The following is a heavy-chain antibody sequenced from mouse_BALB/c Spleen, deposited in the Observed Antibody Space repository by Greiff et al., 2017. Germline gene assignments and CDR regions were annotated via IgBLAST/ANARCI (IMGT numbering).Heavy chain of an antibody. Sequence: EVQLQQSGAELVKPGASVKLSCTASGFNIKDTYMHWVKQRPEQGLEWIGRIDPANGNTKYDPKFQGKATITADTSSNTAYLQLSSLTSEDTAVYYCAREGYYRYGDYAMDYWGQGTSVTVSS. V-gene: IGHV14-3*02. D-gene: IGHD2-14*01. CDR2: IDPANGNT. J-gene: IGHJ4*01. CDR1: GFNIKDTY. CDR3: AREGYYRYGDYAMDY.